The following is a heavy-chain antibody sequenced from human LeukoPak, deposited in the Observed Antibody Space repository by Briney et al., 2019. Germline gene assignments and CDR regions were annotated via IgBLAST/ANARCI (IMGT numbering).Heavy chain of an antibody. CDR1: GYTFTGYY. D-gene: IGHD3-16*02. CDR3: ARDLRYYDYVWGSYRLNY. Sequence: ASVKVSCKASGYTFTGYYMHWARQAPGQGLEWMGRINPNSGGTNYAQKFQGRVTMTRDTSISTAYMELSRLRSDDTAVYYCARDLRYYDYVWGSYRLNYWGQGILVTVSS. V-gene: IGHV1-2*06. CDR2: INPNSGGT. J-gene: IGHJ4*02.